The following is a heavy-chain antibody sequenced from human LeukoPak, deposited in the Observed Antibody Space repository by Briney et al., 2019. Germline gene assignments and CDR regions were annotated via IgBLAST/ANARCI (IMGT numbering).Heavy chain of an antibody. V-gene: IGHV1-69*13. Sequence: ASVKVSCKASGGTFSSYAISWVRQAPGQGLEWMGGIIPIFGTANYAQKFQGRVTITADESTSTAYMELSSLRSEDTAVYYCARAPLMVRGVIIEGYYYYYMDVWGKGTTVTISS. CDR1: GGTFSSYA. D-gene: IGHD3-10*01. CDR2: IIPIFGTA. CDR3: ARAPLMVRGVIIEGYYYYYMDV. J-gene: IGHJ6*03.